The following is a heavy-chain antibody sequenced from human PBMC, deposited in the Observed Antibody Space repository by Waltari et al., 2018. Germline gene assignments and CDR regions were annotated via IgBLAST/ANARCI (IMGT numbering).Heavy chain of an antibody. Sequence: QLQLQESGPGLVKPSETLSLTCTVSGGSLSSSSYFWAWIRQPPGKGLEWMGSIYDSGSTYYNLSLKSRVTISVDRSTNQVSLKLTSVTAADTAVYFCAREVPRNGYIGLIYYYMDVWGKGTTVTVSS. J-gene: IGHJ6*03. CDR2: IYDSGST. CDR3: AREVPRNGYIGLIYYYMDV. CDR1: GGSLSSSSYF. D-gene: IGHD5-12*01. V-gene: IGHV4-39*01.